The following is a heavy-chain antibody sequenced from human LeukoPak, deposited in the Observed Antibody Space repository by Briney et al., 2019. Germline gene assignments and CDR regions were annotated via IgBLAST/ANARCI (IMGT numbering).Heavy chain of an antibody. J-gene: IGHJ4*02. Sequence: ASVKVSCKASGYTFTGYYMHWGRQAPGQGLEWMGWISAYNGNTNYAQKLQGRVTMTTDTSTSTAYMELRSLRSDDTAVYYCARESHYYDSSGYYPLLDWGQGTLVTVSS. D-gene: IGHD3-22*01. CDR3: ARESHYYDSSGYYPLLD. CDR1: GYTFTGYY. V-gene: IGHV1-18*04. CDR2: ISAYNGNT.